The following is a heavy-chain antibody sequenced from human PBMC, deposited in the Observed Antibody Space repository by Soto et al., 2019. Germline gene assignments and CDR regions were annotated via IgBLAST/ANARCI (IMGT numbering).Heavy chain of an antibody. Sequence: QVQLVESGGGVVQPGRSLRLSCAASGFTFSSYGMHWVRQAPGNGLEWVAGISYDGSNKYYADSVKGRFTITRYNSKNTLYLQMNSLRAEDTAVYYCAKWQYSYGAGGYFDYLGQGTLVTVSS. CDR3: AKWQYSYGAGGYFDY. J-gene: IGHJ4*02. V-gene: IGHV3-30*18. CDR1: GFTFSSYG. D-gene: IGHD5-18*01. CDR2: ISYDGSNK.